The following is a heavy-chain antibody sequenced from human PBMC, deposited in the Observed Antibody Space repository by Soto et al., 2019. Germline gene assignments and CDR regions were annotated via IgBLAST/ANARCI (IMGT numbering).Heavy chain of an antibody. Sequence: GASVKVSCKASGGTFSSYAISWVRQAPGQGLEWMGGIIPIFGTANYAQKFQGRVTITADESTSTAYMELSSLRSEDTAVYYCARSLSSSWSPPVDDSRKWSVLDYYYYGMDVWGQGTTVTVSS. D-gene: IGHD6-13*01. V-gene: IGHV1-69*13. CDR2: IIPIFGTA. J-gene: IGHJ6*02. CDR1: GGTFSSYA. CDR3: ARSLSSSWSPPVDDSRKWSVLDYYYYGMDV.